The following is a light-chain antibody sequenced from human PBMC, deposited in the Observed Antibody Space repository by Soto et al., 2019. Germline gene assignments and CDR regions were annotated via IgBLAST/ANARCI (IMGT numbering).Light chain of an antibody. Sequence: AIQLTQSPSSLSASVGDRVTITCRASQGINSFLAWYQQKAGKAPKSLIYDASSLESGVPSRMSGSGSGTEFTLTITNLQPDDSATYYCQHYKAFSPWTFGQGTKVEIK. CDR1: QGINSF. CDR3: QHYKAFSPWT. V-gene: IGKV1-13*02. CDR2: DAS. J-gene: IGKJ1*01.